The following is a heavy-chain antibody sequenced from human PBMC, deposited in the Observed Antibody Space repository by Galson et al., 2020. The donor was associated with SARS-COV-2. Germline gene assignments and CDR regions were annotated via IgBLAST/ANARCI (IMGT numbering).Heavy chain of an antibody. CDR3: ARHYYDSSGYYEEGWFDP. CDR2: IYYSGST. D-gene: IGHD3-22*01. V-gene: IGHV4-59*08. Sequence: ETSETLSLTCTVSGGSISSYYWSWIRQPPGKGLEWIGYIYYSGSTNYNPSLQSRVTISVDTSKNQFSLKLSSVTAADTAVYYCARHYYDSSGYYEEGWFDPWGQGTLVTVSS. J-gene: IGHJ5*02. CDR1: GGSISSYY.